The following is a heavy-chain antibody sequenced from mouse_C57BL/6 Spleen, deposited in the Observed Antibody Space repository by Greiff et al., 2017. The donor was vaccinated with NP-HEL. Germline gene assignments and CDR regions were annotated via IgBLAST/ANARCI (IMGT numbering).Heavy chain of an antibody. CDR1: GFTFSSYG. CDR2: ISSGGSYT. Sequence: EVKLEESGGDLVKPGGSLKLSCAASGFTFSSYGMSWVRQTPDKRLEWVATISSGGSYTYYPDSVKGRFTISRDNAKNTLYLQMSSLKSEDTAMYYCARHLRITTVVAPYYFDYWGQGTTLTVSS. CDR3: ARHLRITTVVAPYYFDY. J-gene: IGHJ2*01. V-gene: IGHV5-6*02. D-gene: IGHD1-1*01.